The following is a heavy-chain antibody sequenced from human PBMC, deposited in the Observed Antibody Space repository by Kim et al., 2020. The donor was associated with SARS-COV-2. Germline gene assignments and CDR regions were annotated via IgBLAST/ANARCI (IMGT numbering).Heavy chain of an antibody. D-gene: IGHD6-19*01. Sequence: SVKGRFTISRDNSKNTLYLQMNSLRAEDTAVYYCAAWYSSGWDSEDYFDYWGQGTLVTVSS. J-gene: IGHJ4*02. CDR3: AAWYSSGWDSEDYFDY. V-gene: IGHV3-23*01.